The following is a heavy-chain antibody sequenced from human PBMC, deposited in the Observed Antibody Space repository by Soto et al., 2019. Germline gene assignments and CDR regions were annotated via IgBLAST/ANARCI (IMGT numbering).Heavy chain of an antibody. J-gene: IGHJ5*02. CDR2: IKSKTDGGTT. D-gene: IGHD3-22*01. CDR3: TTRFTKIVAGDWFDP. CDR1: GFTFSNAW. Sequence: EVQLVESGGGLVKPGGSLRLSCAASGFTFSNAWMNWVRQAPGKGLEWVGRIKSKTDGGTTDYAAPVKGRFTISRDDSKKTLYLQMNSLKTEATAVYYCTTRFTKIVAGDWFDPWGQGTLVTVSS. V-gene: IGHV3-15*07.